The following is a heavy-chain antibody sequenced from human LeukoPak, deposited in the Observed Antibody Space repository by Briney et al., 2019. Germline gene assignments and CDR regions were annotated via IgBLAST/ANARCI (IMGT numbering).Heavy chain of an antibody. CDR3: ARDGNMESYYDSSGYYNWFDP. CDR2: IYHSGST. CDR1: GYSISSGYY. D-gene: IGHD3-22*01. J-gene: IGHJ5*02. Sequence: PSETLSLTCTVSGYSISSGYYWGWIRPPPGKGLEWIGSIYHSGSTYYNPSLKSRVTISADTSKNQFSLKLSSVTAADTAVYYCARDGNMESYYDSSGYYNWFDPWGQGTLVTVSS. V-gene: IGHV4-38-2*02.